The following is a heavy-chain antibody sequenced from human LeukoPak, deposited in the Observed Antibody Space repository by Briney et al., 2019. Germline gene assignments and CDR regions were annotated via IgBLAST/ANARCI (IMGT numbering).Heavy chain of an antibody. J-gene: IGHJ5*02. CDR2: ISSSSSYI. V-gene: IGHV3-21*01. CDR1: GFTFSSYS. Sequence: GGSLRLSCAASGFTFSSYSMNWVRQAPGKGLEWVSSISSSSSYIYYADSVKGRFTISRDNAKNSLYLQMNSLRAEDTAVYYCARDAVIRDYDTLTGYYIDWFDPWGQGTLVTVSS. D-gene: IGHD3-9*01. CDR3: ARDAVIRDYDTLTGYYIDWFDP.